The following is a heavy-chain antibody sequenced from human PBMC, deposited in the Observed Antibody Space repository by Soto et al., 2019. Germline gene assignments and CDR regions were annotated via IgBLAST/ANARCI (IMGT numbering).Heavy chain of an antibody. CDR2: ISAYNGYT. J-gene: IGHJ4*02. CDR1: GYTFTYYG. CDR3: ARDLVDFWSGYSHY. D-gene: IGHD3-3*01. V-gene: IGHV1-18*04. Sequence: QVQLVQSGAEVKKPGASVKVSCKASGYTFTYYGISWVRQAPGQGLEWMGWISAYNGYTYYAQKLQGRVTMTTDTSTSTAYMELRSLRSDDTAVYYCARDLVDFWSGYSHYWGQGTLVTGSS.